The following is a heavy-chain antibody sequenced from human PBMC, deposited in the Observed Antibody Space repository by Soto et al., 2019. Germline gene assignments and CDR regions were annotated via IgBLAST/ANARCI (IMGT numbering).Heavy chain of an antibody. CDR2: ISGSGGST. CDR3: AYSSTPFDY. V-gene: IGHV3-23*01. D-gene: IGHD6-13*01. J-gene: IGHJ4*02. CDR1: GFTFSSYA. Sequence: EVQLLESGGGLVQPGGSLRLSCAASGFTFSSYAMSWVRQAPGKGLEWVSAISGSGGSTYYADSVKARFTISSDNSKNTLYLQMNRLRAEDTAVYYCAYSSTPFDYWGQGTLVTVSS.